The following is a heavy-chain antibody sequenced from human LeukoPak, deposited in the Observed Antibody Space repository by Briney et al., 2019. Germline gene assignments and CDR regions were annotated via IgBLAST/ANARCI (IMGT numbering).Heavy chain of an antibody. CDR1: GYIFTSYY. D-gene: IGHD3-22*01. J-gene: IGHJ5*02. Sequence: ASVKVSCKASGYIFTSYYIHWVRQAPGQGLEWMGIINPSGGTTNYAQKFQGRVTMTRDTSTSTVYMELSSLRSDDTAVYYCARTVDYYDSSGYPNWFDPWGQGTLVTVSS. V-gene: IGHV1-46*01. CDR2: INPSGGTT. CDR3: ARTVDYYDSSGYPNWFDP.